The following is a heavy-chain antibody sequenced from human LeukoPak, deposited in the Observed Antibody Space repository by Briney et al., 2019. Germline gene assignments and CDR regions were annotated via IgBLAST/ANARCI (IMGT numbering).Heavy chain of an antibody. V-gene: IGHV3-11*01. CDR2: ISSSGDTF. Sequence: PGGSLRLSCAASGFTFSDYFMCWIRQAPGKGLEWVSYISSSGDTFYYADSVKGRFTISRDNAKNSLYLQMNSLRAEDTALYYCAKDTHPKYYYGMDVWGQGTTVTVSS. CDR1: GFTFSDYF. CDR3: AKDTHPKYYYGMDV. J-gene: IGHJ6*02.